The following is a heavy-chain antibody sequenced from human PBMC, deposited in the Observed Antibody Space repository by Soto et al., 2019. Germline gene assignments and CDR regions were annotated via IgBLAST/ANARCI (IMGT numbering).Heavy chain of an antibody. D-gene: IGHD3-16*01. J-gene: IGHJ4*02. V-gene: IGHV4-59*01. Sequence: SETLCITCTFSVDSITGSYWSWIRQPPGKTLEWIGYIYHSGTTTYNPSLKSRVSISVDTSKNQFSLRFTSVIAADTAVYYCARDMPYAAASLAGCDYWGQGILVTVSS. CDR1: VDSITGSY. CDR2: IYHSGTT. CDR3: ARDMPYAAASLAGCDY.